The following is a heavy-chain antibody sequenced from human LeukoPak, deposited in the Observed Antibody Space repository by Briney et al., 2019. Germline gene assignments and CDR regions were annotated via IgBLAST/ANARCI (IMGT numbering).Heavy chain of an antibody. Sequence: SGGSLRLSCAASGFTFRSYPMICLPQAPGKALEGGSAIRGSGGSTYYADSVKGRFTISRDNSKNTLYLQMNSLRAEDTAVYYCAKAPPGLDAFDIWGQGTMVTVSS. CDR2: IRGSGGST. J-gene: IGHJ3*02. CDR3: AKAPPGLDAFDI. V-gene: IGHV3-23*01. CDR1: GFTFRSYP.